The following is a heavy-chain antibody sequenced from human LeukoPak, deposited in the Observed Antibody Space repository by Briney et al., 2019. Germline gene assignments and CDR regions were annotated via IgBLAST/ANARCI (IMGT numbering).Heavy chain of an antibody. CDR2: IFYSGST. V-gene: IGHV4-39*01. Sequence: SETLSLTCTVSGGSISNSSYYWGWIRQPPGKGLEWIGSIFYSGSTYYNPSLKSRVTISADTSKNQFSLKLSSVTAADTAVYFCARHSSYVSPVRYWGQGTLVTVSP. CDR1: GGSISNSSYY. CDR3: ARHSSYVSPVRY. D-gene: IGHD3-10*02. J-gene: IGHJ4*02.